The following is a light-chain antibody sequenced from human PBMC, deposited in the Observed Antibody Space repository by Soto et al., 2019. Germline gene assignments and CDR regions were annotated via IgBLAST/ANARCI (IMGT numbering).Light chain of an antibody. CDR2: AAS. J-gene: IGKJ1*01. CDR1: QSISIY. CDR3: QQSHSTPPT. Sequence: DIQMTQSPSSLSASVGDRVTITCRASQSISIYLNWYQHKPGKAPKLLIYAASNLQSGVPSTFSGSGSGTDFTLTISSLQPEDFATYYCQQSHSTPPTFGQGTKVEIK. V-gene: IGKV1-39*01.